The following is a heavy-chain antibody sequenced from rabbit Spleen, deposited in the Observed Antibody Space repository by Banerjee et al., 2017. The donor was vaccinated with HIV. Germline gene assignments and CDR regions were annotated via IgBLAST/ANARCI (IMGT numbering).Heavy chain of an antibody. CDR2: IDTSTDRA. V-gene: IGHV1S40*01. Sequence: QSLEESGGDPVEPGASLTLTCKASGFSFSSSYWICWVRQAPGKGLEWIACIDTSTDRAVYASWVNGRFTISKTSSTTVTLQLNSLTAADTATYFCVRDLGYDDLSEKGYFNLWGPGTLVTVS. D-gene: IGHD2-1*01. J-gene: IGHJ4*01. CDR3: VRDLGYDDLSEKGYFNL. CDR1: GFSFSSSYW.